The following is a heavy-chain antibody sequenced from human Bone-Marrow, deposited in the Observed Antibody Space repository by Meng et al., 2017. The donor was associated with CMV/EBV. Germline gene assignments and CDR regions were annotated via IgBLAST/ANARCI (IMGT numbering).Heavy chain of an antibody. D-gene: IGHD2-8*01. V-gene: IGHV1-46*01. Sequence: ASVKVSCKASGYTFTSYYMHWVRQAPGQGLEWMGIINLSDGSTNYAQKFQVRVTMTRDTSTSTVYMDLSSLRSEDTAVYYCARVDLVLDYWGQGTLVTVSS. J-gene: IGHJ4*02. CDR3: ARVDLVLDY. CDR2: INLSDGST. CDR1: GYTFTSYY.